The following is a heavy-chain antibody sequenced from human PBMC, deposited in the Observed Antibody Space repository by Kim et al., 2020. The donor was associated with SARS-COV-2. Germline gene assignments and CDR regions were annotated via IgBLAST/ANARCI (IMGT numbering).Heavy chain of an antibody. J-gene: IGHJ5*02. V-gene: IGHV3-33*06. D-gene: IGHD3-22*01. Sequence: GRFTITRDNSKNTLYLQMNSLRAEDTAVYYCAKDRNTYYYDSSGAYWFDPWGQGTLVTVSS. CDR3: AKDRNTYYYDSSGAYWFDP.